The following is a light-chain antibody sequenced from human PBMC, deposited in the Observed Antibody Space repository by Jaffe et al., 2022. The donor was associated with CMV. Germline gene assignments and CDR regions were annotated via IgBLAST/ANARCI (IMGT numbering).Light chain of an antibody. V-gene: IGLV6-57*04. CDR2: EDN. Sequence: NFMLTQPHSVSESPGKTVTISCTRSSGGIANNYVHWYRQRPGSAPTTVIYEDNQRPSGVPDRFSGSIDSSSNSASLTISGLMTEDEADYYCQSYDSSNQRVFGGGTKLTVL. J-gene: IGLJ3*02. CDR1: SGGIANNY. CDR3: QSYDSSNQRV.